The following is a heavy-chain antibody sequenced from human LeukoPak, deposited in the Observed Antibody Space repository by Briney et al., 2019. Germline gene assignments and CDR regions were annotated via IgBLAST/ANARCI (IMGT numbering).Heavy chain of an antibody. CDR3: ARAWTNYYDSSGYYFV. Sequence: ASVKVSCKASGGTFSSYAISWVRRAPGQGLEWMGRIIPILGIANYAQKFQGRVTITADKSTSTAYMELSSLRSEDTAVYYCARAWTNYYDSSGYYFVWGQGTLVTVSS. V-gene: IGHV1-69*04. CDR2: IIPILGIA. D-gene: IGHD3-22*01. J-gene: IGHJ4*02. CDR1: GGTFSSYA.